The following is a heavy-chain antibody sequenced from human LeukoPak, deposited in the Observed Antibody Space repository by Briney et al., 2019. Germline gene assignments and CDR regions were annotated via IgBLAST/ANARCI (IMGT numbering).Heavy chain of an antibody. V-gene: IGHV3-30-3*01. D-gene: IGHD4-17*01. Sequence: PGGSLRLSCTASGFTFSSYAMHWVRHAPRKGLEWVAVISYDGSNKYYEDSVKGRFTISRDNSKNTLYLQMNSLRAEDTAVYYCARSSDGDDVYYFDYWGEGSLVTVSS. CDR1: GFTFSSYA. CDR3: ARSSDGDDVYYFDY. CDR2: ISYDGSNK. J-gene: IGHJ4*02.